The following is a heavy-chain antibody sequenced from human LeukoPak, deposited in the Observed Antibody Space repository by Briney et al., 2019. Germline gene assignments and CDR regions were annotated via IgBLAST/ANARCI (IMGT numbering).Heavy chain of an antibody. V-gene: IGHV3-74*01. CDR3: ATGMTTVTTFYFDY. Sequence: PGGSLRLSCAASGFTFSSYWMHWVRQAPGKGLVWVSRINSDGSSTSYADSVKGRFTISRDNAKNTLYLQMNSLRAEDTAMYYCATGMTTVTTFYFDYWGQGTLVTVSS. J-gene: IGHJ4*02. CDR1: GFTFSSYW. CDR2: INSDGSST. D-gene: IGHD4-17*01.